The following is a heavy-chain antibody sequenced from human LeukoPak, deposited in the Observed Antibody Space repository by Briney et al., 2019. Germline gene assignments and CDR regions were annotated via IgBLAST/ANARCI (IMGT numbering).Heavy chain of an antibody. V-gene: IGHV4-34*01. Sequence: SETLSLTCAVYGGSFSGYYWSWIRQPPGKGLEWIGEINHSGSTNYNPSLKSRVTISVDTSKNQFSLKLSSVTAADTAVYYCAGLRVEMATIEKKTGSFFPCWGQGTLVTVSS. J-gene: IGHJ4*02. CDR1: GGSFSGYY. CDR3: AGLRVEMATIEKKTGSFFPC. CDR2: INHSGST. D-gene: IGHD5-24*01.